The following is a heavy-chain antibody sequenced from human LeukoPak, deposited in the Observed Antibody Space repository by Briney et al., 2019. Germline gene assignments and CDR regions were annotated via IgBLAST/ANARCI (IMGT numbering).Heavy chain of an antibody. CDR1: VFTLSTYW. J-gene: IGHJ4*02. CDR2: IMFDGSQK. Sequence: GGPLRLPCVGSVFTLSTYWNTWLRQAPGTALEGVASIMFDGSQKYYVDSVKGRFTISRDNAKNSVYLQMDSLRVEDTAMYYCARYFNSNGYSSLRGDYWGQGTLVTVSS. D-gene: IGHD2/OR15-2a*01. V-gene: IGHV3-7*01. CDR3: ARYFNSNGYSSLRGDY.